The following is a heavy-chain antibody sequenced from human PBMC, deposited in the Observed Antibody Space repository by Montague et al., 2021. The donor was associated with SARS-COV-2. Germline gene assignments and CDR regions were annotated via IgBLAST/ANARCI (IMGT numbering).Heavy chain of an antibody. J-gene: IGHJ5*02. Sequence: SETLSLTCAVYGGSFSGYYWSWIRQPPGKGLEWIGEINHSGSTNYNPSLKSRVTISVDTSKNQFSLKLSSVTAVDTAVYYCARGYDYVWGSYRYLHWFDPWGQGTLVTVSS. CDR1: GGSFSGYY. V-gene: IGHV4-34*01. CDR2: INHSGST. CDR3: ARGYDYVWGSYRYLHWFDP. D-gene: IGHD3-16*02.